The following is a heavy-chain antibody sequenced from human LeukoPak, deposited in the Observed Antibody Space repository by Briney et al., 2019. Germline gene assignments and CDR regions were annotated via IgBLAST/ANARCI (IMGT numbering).Heavy chain of an antibody. J-gene: IGHJ3*02. D-gene: IGHD6-13*01. V-gene: IGHV3-23*01. CDR2: ISGDASVS. CDR3: AKAYSSSLYGDAFRI. Sequence: GGSLRLSCAGSGFTFRFYAMTWVRQAPGKGLEWVSGISGDASVSKDADSVKGRFNISRDNSKNTLYLQLNSRRVEDTAIYYCAKAYSSSLYGDAFRIWGQGTMVTVSP. CDR1: GFTFRFYA.